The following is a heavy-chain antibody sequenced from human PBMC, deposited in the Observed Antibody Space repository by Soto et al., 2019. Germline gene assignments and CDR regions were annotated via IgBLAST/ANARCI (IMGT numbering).Heavy chain of an antibody. CDR3: ARDGDPQSAFWSGPLGGGRFDP. D-gene: IGHD3-3*01. Sequence: QVQLVQSGAEVKKPGSSVNVSCRTSGGTFGNSAVTWVRQAPGQGLEWLGGIVPMFGTANYAQKFQGRVTITADESTITAYMELNSLKTDDTAVYYCARDGDPQSAFWSGPLGGGRFDPWGHGTLVTVSS. V-gene: IGHV1-69*12. CDR2: IVPMFGTA. CDR1: GGTFGNSA. J-gene: IGHJ5*02.